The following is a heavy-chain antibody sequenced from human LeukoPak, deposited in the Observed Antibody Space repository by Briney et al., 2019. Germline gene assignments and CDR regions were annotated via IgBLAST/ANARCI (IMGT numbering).Heavy chain of an antibody. D-gene: IGHD3-10*01. CDR1: GFTFSSYS. V-gene: IGHV3-21*01. CDR2: ISSNSSYI. Sequence: GGSLRLSCAASGFTFSSYSMNWVRQAPGKGLEWVSSISSNSSYIYYADSVKGRFTISRDNAKNSLYLQMNSLRAEDTAVYYCARDRVVRGSNPGMDVWGQGTTVTVSS. CDR3: ARDRVVRGSNPGMDV. J-gene: IGHJ6*02.